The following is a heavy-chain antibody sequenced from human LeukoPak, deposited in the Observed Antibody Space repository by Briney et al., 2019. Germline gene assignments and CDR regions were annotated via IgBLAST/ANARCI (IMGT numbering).Heavy chain of an antibody. CDR1: GFTFSTYG. V-gene: IGHV3-30*04. CDR3: ARGRITSGYYYDY. D-gene: IGHD3-22*01. CDR2: ISYDGDNK. J-gene: IGHJ4*02. Sequence: PGGSLRLSRAASGFTFSTYGMHWVRQAPGKGLEWVAFISYDGDNKDYADSVKGRFTIARDSSKDTLYLQMDRLRAEDTAVYFCARGRITSGYYYDYWGQGTLVTVSP.